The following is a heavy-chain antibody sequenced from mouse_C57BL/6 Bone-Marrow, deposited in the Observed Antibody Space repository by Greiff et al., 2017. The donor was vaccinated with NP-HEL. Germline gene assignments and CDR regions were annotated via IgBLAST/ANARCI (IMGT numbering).Heavy chain of an antibody. CDR2: IYPRSGNT. CDR3: ARGGYPLGMAMDY. D-gene: IGHD2-2*01. CDR1: GYTFTSYG. J-gene: IGHJ4*01. V-gene: IGHV1-81*01. Sequence: VQLVESGAELARPGASVKLTCKASGYTFTSYGISWVKQRTGQGLEWIGEIYPRSGNTYYNEKFKGKATLTADKSSSTAYMELRSLTSEDSAVYFCARGGYPLGMAMDYWGQGTSVTVSS.